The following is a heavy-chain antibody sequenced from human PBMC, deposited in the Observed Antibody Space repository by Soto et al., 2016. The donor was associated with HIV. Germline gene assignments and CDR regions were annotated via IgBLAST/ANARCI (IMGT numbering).Heavy chain of an antibody. Sequence: DVQVLESGGGLVQPGGSLRLSCAASGFIFSSYAMSWVRQAPGKGLEWVSTISGSGGSTYYADSVKDRFTISRDNSKNTLYLQMNSLRAEDTAVYYCARDQAYYDFWSGFQHWGQGTLVTVSS. CDR3: ARDQAYYDFWSGFQH. J-gene: IGHJ1*01. V-gene: IGHV3-23*01. CDR2: ISGSGGST. CDR1: GFIFSSYA. D-gene: IGHD3-3*01.